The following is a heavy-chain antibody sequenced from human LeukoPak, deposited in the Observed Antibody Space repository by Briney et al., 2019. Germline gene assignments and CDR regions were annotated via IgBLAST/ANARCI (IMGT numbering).Heavy chain of an antibody. D-gene: IGHD3-22*01. CDR1: GFTFSGYW. J-gene: IGHJ4*02. CDR3: ALDYDTSGYSH. CDR2: IKQDGSEK. Sequence: GGSLRPSCAASGFTFSGYWMGWVRQAPGKGLEWVANIKQDGSEKSYVESVKGRFTISRDNAKNSSYLQMNSLRAEDTAVYYCALDYDTSGYSHWGQGALVTVSS. V-gene: IGHV3-7*01.